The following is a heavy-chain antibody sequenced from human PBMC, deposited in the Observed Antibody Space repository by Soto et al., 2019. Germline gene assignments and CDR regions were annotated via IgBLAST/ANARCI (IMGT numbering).Heavy chain of an antibody. J-gene: IGHJ4*02. CDR1: GLTFSSYW. CDR2: IKQDGSEK. CDR3: ARDNLYYDFWSGYLAPTFDY. D-gene: IGHD3-3*01. V-gene: IGHV3-7*05. Sequence: GGSLRLSCAASGLTFSSYWMSWVRQAPGKGLEWVANIKQDGSEKYYVDSVKGRFTISRDNAKNSLYLQMNSLRAEDTAVYYCARDNLYYDFWSGYLAPTFDYWGQGTLVTVSS.